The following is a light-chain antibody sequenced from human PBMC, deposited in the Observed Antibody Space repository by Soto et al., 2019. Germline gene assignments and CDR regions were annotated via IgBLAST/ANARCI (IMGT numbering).Light chain of an antibody. CDR3: QKFNTWLGT. CDR1: QSVNAN. CDR2: GAS. J-gene: IGKJ1*01. V-gene: IGKV3-15*01. Sequence: EVVMTQSPATLSVSPGERATLSCRASQSVNANLAWYQQKPGQAPRLLIHGASNRATGIPARFSGSGFGTDFIPTITSRRSEDFAVYYCQKFNTWLGTFGQGTKLGI.